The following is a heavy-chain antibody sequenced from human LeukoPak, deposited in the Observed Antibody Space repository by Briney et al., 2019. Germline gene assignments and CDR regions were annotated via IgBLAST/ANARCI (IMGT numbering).Heavy chain of an antibody. CDR3: ASTYYDFWSGSDWFDP. V-gene: IGHV3-48*03. Sequence: GGSLRLSCAASGFTFSSYEMNWVRQAPGKGLEWVSCISSSGSTIYYADSVKGRFTISRDNAKNSLYLQMNSLRAEDTAVYYCASTYYDFWSGSDWFDPWGQGTLVTVSS. CDR1: GFTFSSYE. J-gene: IGHJ5*02. D-gene: IGHD3-3*01. CDR2: ISSSGSTI.